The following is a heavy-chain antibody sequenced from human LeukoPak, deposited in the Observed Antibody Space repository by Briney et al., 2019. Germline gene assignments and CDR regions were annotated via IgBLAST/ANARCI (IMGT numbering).Heavy chain of an antibody. CDR2: INHSGST. Sequence: SETLSLTCAVYGGSFSGYYWSWIRKPPGKGLEWIGEINHSGSTNYNPSLKSRVTTSVDTSKNQFSLKLSSVTAADTAVYYCARGRYCSGGSCLIDYWGQGTLVTVSS. CDR1: GGSFSGYY. D-gene: IGHD2-15*01. CDR3: ARGRYCSGGSCLIDY. J-gene: IGHJ4*02. V-gene: IGHV4-34*01.